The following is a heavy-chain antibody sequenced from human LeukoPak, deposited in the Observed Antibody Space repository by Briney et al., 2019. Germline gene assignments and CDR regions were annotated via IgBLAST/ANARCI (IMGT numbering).Heavy chain of an antibody. V-gene: IGHV3-53*01. Sequence: GGSLRLSCAASGFTVSSIYMSWISQAPGKGLEWVSLIYTGGTTYYADSVKGRFTISRDNSKNTVYIQMNSLRAGDTAVYYCARCRGDCPIDYWGQGTLVTVSS. J-gene: IGHJ4*02. CDR2: IYTGGTT. D-gene: IGHD2-21*02. CDR1: GFTVSSIY. CDR3: ARCRGDCPIDY.